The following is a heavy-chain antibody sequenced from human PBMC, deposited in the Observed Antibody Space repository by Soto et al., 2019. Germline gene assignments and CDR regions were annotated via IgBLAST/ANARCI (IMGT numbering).Heavy chain of an antibody. CDR2: INPSGGST. CDR3: ARDRRTVVTPTVWFDS. D-gene: IGHD2-15*01. Sequence: QVQMVQSGAEVKKAGASVKVSCKASGYTFTSYYMHWVRQAPGQGLEWMGIINPSGGSTSYAQKFQGRVTMTRDTSTSTVYMELSSLRSEDTAVYYCARDRRTVVTPTVWFDSWGPGTLVTVSS. V-gene: IGHV1-46*01. CDR1: GYTFTSYY. J-gene: IGHJ5*01.